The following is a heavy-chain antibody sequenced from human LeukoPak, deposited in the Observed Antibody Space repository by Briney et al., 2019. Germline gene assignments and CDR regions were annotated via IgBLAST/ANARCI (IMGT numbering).Heavy chain of an antibody. V-gene: IGHV4-59*11. CDR3: ARGGYCTNGVCYRDFDY. CDR1: GGSISSHY. J-gene: IGHJ4*02. D-gene: IGHD2-8*01. Sequence: SEPLSLTCPVSGGSISSHYWSWIRPPPGKGLEWIGYIYYSGSTNYNPSLKSRVTISVDTSKNQFSLKLSSVTAADTAVYYCARGGYCTNGVCYRDFDYWGQGTLVTVSS. CDR2: IYYSGST.